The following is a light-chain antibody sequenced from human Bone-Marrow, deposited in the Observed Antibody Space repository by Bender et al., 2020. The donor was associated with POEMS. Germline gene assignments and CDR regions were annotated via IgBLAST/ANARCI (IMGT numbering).Light chain of an antibody. CDR3: SSYTSGGTLVV. Sequence: QSALTQPASVSGSPGQSITISCTGTSSDIGVYDFVSWYQQHPGKAPTLIIYDVINRPSGVSHRFSGSKSGNTASLTISGLQAEDEGDYYCSSYTSGGTLVVFGGGTKLTVL. J-gene: IGLJ2*01. CDR1: SSDIGVYDF. CDR2: DVI. V-gene: IGLV2-14*03.